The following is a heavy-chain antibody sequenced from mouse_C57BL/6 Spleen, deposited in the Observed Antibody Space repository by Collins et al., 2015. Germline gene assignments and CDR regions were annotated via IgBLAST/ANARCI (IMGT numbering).Heavy chain of an antibody. Sequence: QVQLQQPGTELVKPGASVKLSCKASGYTFTSYWMHWVKQRPGQGLEWIGNINPSNGGTNYNEKFKSKATLTVDKSSSTAYMQLSSLTSEDSAVYYCAPRAIYYYGSSYAMDYWGQGTSVTVSS. V-gene: IGHV1-53*01. CDR2: INPSNGGT. CDR3: APRAIYYYGSSYAMDY. D-gene: IGHD1-1*01. CDR1: GYTFTSYW. J-gene: IGHJ4*01.